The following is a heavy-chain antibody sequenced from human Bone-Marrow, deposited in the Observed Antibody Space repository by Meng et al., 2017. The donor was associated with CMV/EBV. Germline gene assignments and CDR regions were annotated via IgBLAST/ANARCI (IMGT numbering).Heavy chain of an antibody. CDR3: ARGGHSKVYYYGMDV. Sequence: ASVKVSCKASGYTFTSYDINWVRQATGQGLEWMGWMNPNSGNTGYAQKFQGRVTITRNTSIGTAYMELSNLRSEDTAVYYCARGGHSKVYYYGMDVWGQGTTVTVSS. J-gene: IGHJ6*02. CDR1: GYTFTSYD. V-gene: IGHV1-8*03. D-gene: IGHD4-11*01. CDR2: MNPNSGNT.